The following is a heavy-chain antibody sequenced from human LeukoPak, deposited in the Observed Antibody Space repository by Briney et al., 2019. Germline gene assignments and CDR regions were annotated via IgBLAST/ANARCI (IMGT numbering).Heavy chain of an antibody. CDR1: GFTFSSYG. Sequence: GGSLRLSCAASGFTFSSYGMHWVRQAPGKGLEWVALIRYDGSNKYYADSVKGRFTISRDNSKNTLYLQMNSLRAEDTAVYYCAKDLYSYGSFDAFDIWGQGTMVTVSS. CDR2: IRYDGSNK. D-gene: IGHD5-18*01. V-gene: IGHV3-30*02. J-gene: IGHJ3*02. CDR3: AKDLYSYGSFDAFDI.